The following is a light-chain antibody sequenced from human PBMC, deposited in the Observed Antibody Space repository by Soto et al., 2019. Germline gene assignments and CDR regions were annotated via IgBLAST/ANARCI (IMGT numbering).Light chain of an antibody. CDR2: DAS. CDR1: QTISTY. J-gene: IGKJ2*01. V-gene: IGKV1-39*01. Sequence: DIQMTQSPSSLSASVGDRVTITCRASQTISTYLKWYQQKPGKAPRLLIYDASSLLGGVPSSFSGSGFGTDFTLTIASLQTEGLSTYYCQQSDSTPYTFCQGTKVEI. CDR3: QQSDSTPYT.